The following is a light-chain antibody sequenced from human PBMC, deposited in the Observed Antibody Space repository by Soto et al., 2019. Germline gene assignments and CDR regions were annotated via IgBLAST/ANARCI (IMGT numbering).Light chain of an antibody. CDR3: QQYANLPIT. CDR1: KDINNY. CDR2: DAS. J-gene: IGKJ5*01. V-gene: IGKV1-33*01. Sequence: IKVTQSPSALSAAVVDRVTITSQASKDINNYLSWYQQNPGKAPKILIYDASNLETGVPSRFSGSGSGTDFTFTISSLQPEDIATYYCQQYANLPITFGQGTRLEI.